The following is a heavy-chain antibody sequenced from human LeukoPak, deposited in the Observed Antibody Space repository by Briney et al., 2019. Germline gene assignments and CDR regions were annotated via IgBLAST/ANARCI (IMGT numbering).Heavy chain of an antibody. V-gene: IGHV1-69*06. D-gene: IGHD6-13*01. CDR3: AREDQQQLVLAVGWFDP. J-gene: IGHJ5*02. CDR1: AGTFRKGT. Sequence: SSKDNAGTFRKGTISWVGQAPGKGIEWVGGIIPIFGTANYAQKFQGRVTITADKSTSTAYMELSSLRSEDTAVYYCAREDQQQLVLAVGWFDPWGQGTLVTVSS. CDR2: IIPIFGTA.